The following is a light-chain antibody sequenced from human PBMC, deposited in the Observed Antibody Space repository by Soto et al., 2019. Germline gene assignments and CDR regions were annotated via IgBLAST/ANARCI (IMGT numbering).Light chain of an antibody. CDR1: QSISSW. Sequence: DIQMTQSPSTLSASVGDRVTITCRASQSISSWLAWYQQKPGRAPKLLIIDASSLESGAPSRFSGSGSGTEFTLTISSLQPDDFATYYCLQYSTYSQTFGQGTKVEIK. CDR3: LQYSTYSQT. CDR2: DAS. J-gene: IGKJ1*01. V-gene: IGKV1-5*01.